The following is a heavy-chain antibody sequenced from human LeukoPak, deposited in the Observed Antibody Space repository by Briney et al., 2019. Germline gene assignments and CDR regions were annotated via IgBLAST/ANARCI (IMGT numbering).Heavy chain of an antibody. CDR2: IKQYGGDK. CDR3: ARELDYYYYMDV. Sequence: TGGTLRLSCAASGFTFSSYGMSWVRQAPGKGLEWVATIKQYGGDKYYVDSVKGRFTISRDNVENSLYLQMSSLTSEDTAVYYCARELDYYYYMDVWGKGTTVTVSS. CDR1: GFTFSSYG. J-gene: IGHJ6*03. V-gene: IGHV3-7*03.